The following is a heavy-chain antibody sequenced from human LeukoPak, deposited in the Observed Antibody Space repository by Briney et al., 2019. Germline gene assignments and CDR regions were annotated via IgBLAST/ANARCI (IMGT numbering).Heavy chain of an antibody. J-gene: IGHJ3*02. CDR1: GFTFSSFW. Sequence: GGSLRLSCADSGFTFSSFWMSWVRQAPGKGLECVATIKRDGSEKHYVDSVKGRFTISRDNAEKSLYLQMNSLRAEDTAVYYCARARDYGSGKVNAFDIWGQGTMVTVSS. CDR2: IKRDGSEK. V-gene: IGHV3-7*05. CDR3: ARARDYGSGKVNAFDI. D-gene: IGHD3-10*01.